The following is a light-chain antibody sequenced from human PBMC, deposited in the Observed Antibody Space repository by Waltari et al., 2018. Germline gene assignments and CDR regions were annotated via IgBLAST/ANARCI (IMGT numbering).Light chain of an antibody. V-gene: IGLV2-14*01. Sequence: QPASVSGSPGPSITISCTVTSSDVGGSHYVSWYQQHPGKAPKIMIYDVLNRPSGVSNRFSGSKSGNTASRTISGLQAEEEADYYGSSYTSSSTVFGGGTKLTVL. CDR3: SSYTSSSTV. CDR2: DVL. CDR1: SSDVGGSHY. J-gene: IGLJ2*01.